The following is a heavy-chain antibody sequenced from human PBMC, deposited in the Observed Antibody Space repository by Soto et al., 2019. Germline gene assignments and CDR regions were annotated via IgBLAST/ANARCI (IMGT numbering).Heavy chain of an antibody. CDR2: INAGNGNT. J-gene: IGHJ4*02. V-gene: IGHV1-3*01. CDR3: GRVINCSGGSCYETYFDY. D-gene: IGHD2-15*01. Sequence: ASVKVSCKASGYTFTSYAMHWVRQAPGQRLEWMGWINAGNGNTKYSQKFQGRVTITRDTSASTAYMELSSLRSEDTAVYYCGRVINCSGGSCYETYFDYWGQGTLVTVSS. CDR1: GYTFTSYA.